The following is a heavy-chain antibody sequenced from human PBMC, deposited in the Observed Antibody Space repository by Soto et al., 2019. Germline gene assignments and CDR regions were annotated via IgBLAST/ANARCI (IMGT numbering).Heavy chain of an antibody. CDR2: IYSGGTT. V-gene: IGHV3-66*01. J-gene: IGHJ5*02. CDR3: ARNVDSSDYRGWFGP. CDR1: GFTVSSNY. Sequence: EVQLVESGGGLVQPGGSLRLSCAASGFTVSSNYMSWVRQAPGKGLEWVSVIYSGGTTYYADSVKGRFTISRDNSKNTLYLQMNSLRAEDTAVYYCARNVDSSDYRGWFGPWGQGTLVTVSS. D-gene: IGHD3-22*01.